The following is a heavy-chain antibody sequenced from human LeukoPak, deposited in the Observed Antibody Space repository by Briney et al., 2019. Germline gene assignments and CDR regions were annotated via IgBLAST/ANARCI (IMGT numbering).Heavy chain of an antibody. CDR2: INPSGGAA. CDR3: ARDVWNYFDY. D-gene: IGHD3-16*01. V-gene: IGHV1-46*01. Sequence: ASVRVSCKASGYTFTNNYIHWVRQAPGQGLEWMGIINPSGGAAGYAQKFQGRVSITRDTSTSTVYMDLSSPTSDDTAAYYCARDVWNYFDYWGQGALVTVSS. CDR1: GYTFTNNY. J-gene: IGHJ4*02.